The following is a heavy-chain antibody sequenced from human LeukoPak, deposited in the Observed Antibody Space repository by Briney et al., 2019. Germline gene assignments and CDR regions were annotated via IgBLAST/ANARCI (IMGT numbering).Heavy chain of an antibody. V-gene: IGHV4-59*02. CDR1: GGSVSTYY. CDR3: ARYHRGFDRIDY. D-gene: IGHD1-14*01. Sequence: SETLSLTCTVSGGSVSTYYWIWIRQPPGKGLEWIGYMYYSGSTKYNPSLKSRVTISVDTSKNPFSPKLTSVTSAGPGVYFCARYHRGFDRIDYWGQGTLVTLSS. CDR2: MYYSGST. J-gene: IGHJ4*02.